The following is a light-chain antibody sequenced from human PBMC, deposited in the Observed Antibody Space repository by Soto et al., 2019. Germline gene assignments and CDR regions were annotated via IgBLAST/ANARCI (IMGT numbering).Light chain of an antibody. V-gene: IGKV3-15*01. CDR3: QHSHTSPWT. Sequence: EMGLTQARTTVALSPGVEVGGCCRASQSVSSYLAWYQQKPGQAPRLLIYGASTRATGIPARFSGSGSGTEFTLTSAGLPSEDFAVYYCQHSHTSPWTFGQGTKVDIK. CDR1: QSVSSY. CDR2: GAS. J-gene: IGKJ1*01.